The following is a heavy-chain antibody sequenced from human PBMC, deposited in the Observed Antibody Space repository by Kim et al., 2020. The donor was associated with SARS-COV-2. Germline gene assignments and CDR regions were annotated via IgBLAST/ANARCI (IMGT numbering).Heavy chain of an antibody. CDR1: GYTFTNFY. Sequence: ASVKVSCKASGYTFTNFYLHWVRQAPGQGLEWMGIINPSGGGTVYAQKFQGRVTMTRDTSTSTIYMELSSLRSEDTAVYYCATDNGENLKFIWGYYFDYWGQGTLVTVSS. CDR3: ATDNGENLKFIWGYYFDY. CDR2: INPSGGGT. J-gene: IGHJ4*02. V-gene: IGHV1-46*01. D-gene: IGHD3-16*01.